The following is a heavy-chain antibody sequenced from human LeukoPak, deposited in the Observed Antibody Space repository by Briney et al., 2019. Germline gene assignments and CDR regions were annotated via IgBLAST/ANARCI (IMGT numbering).Heavy chain of an antibody. V-gene: IGHV4-39*07. J-gene: IGHJ3*02. CDR1: GVSISSGSNY. CDR2: IYSSGST. D-gene: IGHD3-10*01. Sequence: PSETLSLTCRVSGVSISSGSNYWGWIRQPPGKTLGWIGSIYSSGSTYYNSSLKSRVIILIDTAKNHFSLNLSSVTAADTAVYYRARSDGYGLVGIWGQGTMVTVSS. CDR3: ARSDGYGLVGI.